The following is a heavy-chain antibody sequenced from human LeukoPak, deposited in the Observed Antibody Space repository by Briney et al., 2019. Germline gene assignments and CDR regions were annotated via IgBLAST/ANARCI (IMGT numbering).Heavy chain of an antibody. CDR3: ARTGNLLHY. CDR1: GFSFSSYL. V-gene: IGHV3-74*01. D-gene: IGHD1-7*01. J-gene: IGHJ4*02. Sequence: GGSLRLSCAASGFSFSSYLMHWVRQVPGKGLVWVSRINTDGSDITYADSVKGRFTISRDNAKNTLYLQMNSLRAEDTAVYYSARTGNLLHYWGQGTLVTVSS. CDR2: INTDGSDI.